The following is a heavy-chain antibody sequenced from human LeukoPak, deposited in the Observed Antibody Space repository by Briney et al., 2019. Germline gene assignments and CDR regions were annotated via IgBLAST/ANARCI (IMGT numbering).Heavy chain of an antibody. Sequence: SETLSLTCTVSGGSISSSTYYWGWLRQPPGKGLEWIGSIYYSGSTYYNPSLKSRVTITVDTSKNQFSLTVSSVTAADTAVYYCARVPSNWDIGWYFDYWGQGTLVTVSS. D-gene: IGHD7-27*01. CDR2: IYYSGST. V-gene: IGHV4-39*07. J-gene: IGHJ4*02. CDR1: GGSISSSTYY. CDR3: ARVPSNWDIGWYFDY.